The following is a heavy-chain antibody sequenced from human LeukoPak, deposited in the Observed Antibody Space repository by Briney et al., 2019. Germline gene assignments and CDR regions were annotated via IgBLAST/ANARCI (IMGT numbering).Heavy chain of an antibody. Sequence: PGGSLRLSCAASGLTFSSYAMNWVRQAPGKGLEWVSVISGSGGRTYYADSVKGRFTISRDNSKNTLNLQVNSLRAEDTAVYYCAKEKSRRFDFDCWGQGTLATVSS. D-gene: IGHD3-10*01. J-gene: IGHJ4*02. CDR1: GLTFSSYA. CDR2: ISGSGGRT. CDR3: AKEKSRRFDFDC. V-gene: IGHV3-23*01.